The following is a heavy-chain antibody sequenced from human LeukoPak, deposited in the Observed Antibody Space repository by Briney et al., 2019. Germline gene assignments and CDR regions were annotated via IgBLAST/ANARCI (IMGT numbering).Heavy chain of an antibody. CDR1: GGSISNNW. J-gene: IGHJ1*01. D-gene: IGHD3-22*01. CDR3: AGVRLGSSGFSEYFEH. CDR2: ISQSART. Sequence: SGTLSLTCAVTGGSISNNWWTWVRQPPGKGLEWIGEISQSARTNYNPSLKSRVTMSIDKPRNQFSLRMSSVTAADTAVYYCAGVRLGSSGFSEYFEHWGQGTLVTVSS. V-gene: IGHV4-4*02.